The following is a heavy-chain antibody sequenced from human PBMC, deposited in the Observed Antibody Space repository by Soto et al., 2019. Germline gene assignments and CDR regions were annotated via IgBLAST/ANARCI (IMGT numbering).Heavy chain of an antibody. V-gene: IGHV3-21*01. D-gene: IGHD3-22*01. Sequence: EVQLVESGGGLVKPGGSLRLSCAASGFTFSSYSMNWVRQAPGKGLEWVSSISSSSSYIYYADSVKGRFTISRDNAKNSLYLQMNSLRAEDTAVYCCARDPGLTDNFDYWGQGTLVTVSS. J-gene: IGHJ4*02. CDR3: ARDPGLTDNFDY. CDR1: GFTFSSYS. CDR2: ISSSSSYI.